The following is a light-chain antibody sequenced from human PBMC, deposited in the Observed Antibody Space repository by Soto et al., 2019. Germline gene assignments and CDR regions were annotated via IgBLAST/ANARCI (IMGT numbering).Light chain of an antibody. CDR1: QNVDIN. CDR3: QQYRNWPRT. V-gene: IGKV3-15*01. J-gene: IGKJ1*01. CDR2: GAS. Sequence: EIVLTQSPATLSVSPGDRVTLSCRASQNVDINLAWYQQRPGQAPRLLVYGASTKATDMPGRFSGRGSGTEFTLTINNLQSEDFAVYYCQQYRNWPRTFGQGTKVEIK.